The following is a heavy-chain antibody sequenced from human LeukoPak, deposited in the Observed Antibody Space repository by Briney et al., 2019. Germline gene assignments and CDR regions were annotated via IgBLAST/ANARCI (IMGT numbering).Heavy chain of an antibody. J-gene: IGHJ6*02. CDR3: ARGALVGGSWYGTYYYYGMDV. V-gene: IGHV4-59*08. CDR2: IYYSGST. Sequence: PSETLSLTCTVSGGSISSYYWSWIRQPPGKGLEWIGYIYYSGSTNYNPSLKSRVTISVDTSKNQFSLKLSSVTAADTAVYYCARGALVGGSWYGTYYYYGMDVWGQGTTVTVS. CDR1: GGSISSYY. D-gene: IGHD6-13*01.